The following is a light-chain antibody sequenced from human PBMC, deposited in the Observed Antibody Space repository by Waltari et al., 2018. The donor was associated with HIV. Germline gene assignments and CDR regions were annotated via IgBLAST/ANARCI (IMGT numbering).Light chain of an antibody. CDR2: AAT. CDR1: QRVRNH. CDR3: QPSDTTPWT. Sequence: DIHMTQSPSSLSTSVGDRVTITCRASQRVRNHLNVCKEKAGRAPKLLIYAATTLQRGVPSRFTGSGSGTDFSLTISSLQPGDFAIYCCQPSDTTPWTFGQGTKVDLK. V-gene: IGKV1-39*01. J-gene: IGKJ1*01.